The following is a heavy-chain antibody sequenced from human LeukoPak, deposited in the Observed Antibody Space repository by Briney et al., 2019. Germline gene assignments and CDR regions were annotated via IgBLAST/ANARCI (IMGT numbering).Heavy chain of an antibody. D-gene: IGHD2-2*01. Sequence: GGSLRLSCAASGFTFANYAMHWVRQAPGKGLEWVAIIWSDGSTKYYVGSVRGRFTISRDSSKSTLHLQMNSLRAEDTAVYYCARDAATSVGMPHYWGQGTVVTVSS. CDR1: GFTFANYA. CDR2: IWSDGSTK. CDR3: ARDAATSVGMPHY. V-gene: IGHV3-33*08. J-gene: IGHJ4*02.